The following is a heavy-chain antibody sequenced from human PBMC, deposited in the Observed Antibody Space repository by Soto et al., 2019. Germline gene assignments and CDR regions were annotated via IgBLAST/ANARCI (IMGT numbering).Heavy chain of an antibody. Sequence: QLQLQESGPGLVKPSETLSLTCTASGGSISSNSYYWGWIRQSPGKGREWIGSIGYTGTIYYNPSLQSRVTMSVDTSENQISLRLSSMTAEDTAVYYCASHVHNQGYEYYFDSWSQGTLVTVSS. J-gene: IGHJ4*02. D-gene: IGHD3-3*01. CDR2: IGYTGTI. V-gene: IGHV4-39*01. CDR1: GGSISSNSYY. CDR3: ASHVHNQGYEYYFDS.